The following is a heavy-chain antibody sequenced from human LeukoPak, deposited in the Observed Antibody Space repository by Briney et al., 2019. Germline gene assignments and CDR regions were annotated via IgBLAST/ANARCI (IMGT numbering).Heavy chain of an antibody. Sequence: XXVSXNSAAXNWVRQSXSRGLEWXXRTYYRSKWYNDYAVSVKSRITINPGTSKNQFSLQLNSVTPEDTAVYYCARGDNWNYGWFDPWGQGTLVTVSS. D-gene: IGHD1-7*01. V-gene: IGHV6-1*01. CDR1: XXVSXNSAA. CDR3: ARGDNWNYGWFDP. CDR2: TYYRSKWYN. J-gene: IGHJ5*02.